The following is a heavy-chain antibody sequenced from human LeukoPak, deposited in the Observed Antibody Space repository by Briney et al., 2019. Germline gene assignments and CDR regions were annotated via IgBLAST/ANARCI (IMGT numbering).Heavy chain of an antibody. D-gene: IGHD6-19*01. Sequence: GGALRLSCAASGFTFSSFGMHWVRQAPGKGLDLVAVISYDGNNQYYADSVKGRFTISRDNSKNMLYLQMNSLRPEDTAVYYCAKRVAGSSGWYALDYWGQGTLVTVSS. V-gene: IGHV3-30*18. J-gene: IGHJ4*02. CDR3: AKRVAGSSGWYALDY. CDR2: ISYDGNNQ. CDR1: GFTFSSFG.